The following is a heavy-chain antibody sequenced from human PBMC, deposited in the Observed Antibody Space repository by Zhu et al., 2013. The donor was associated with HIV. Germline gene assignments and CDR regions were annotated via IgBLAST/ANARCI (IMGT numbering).Heavy chain of an antibody. CDR1: GYTFTSYD. Sequence: QVQLVQSGAEVKKPGASVKVSCKASGYTFTSYDINWVRQATGQGLEWMGWMNPNSGNTGYAQKFQGRVTMTRNTSISTAYMELSSLRSEDTAVYYCARVRTLAYKTGTTLPFDYWGQGTLVTVSS. D-gene: IGHD1-7*01. CDR2: MNPNSGNT. CDR3: ARVRTLAYKTGTTLPFDY. V-gene: IGHV1-8*01. J-gene: IGHJ4*02.